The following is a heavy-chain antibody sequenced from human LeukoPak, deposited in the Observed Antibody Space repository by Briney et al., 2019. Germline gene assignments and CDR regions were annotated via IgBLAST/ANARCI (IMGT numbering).Heavy chain of an antibody. CDR3: ARHSQRVIVDELL. CDR2: IDPSDSYT. Sequence: GGSLRISCKASGYRFTTYWISWVRQMPGKGLEWMGRIDPSDSYTNYSPSFQGHVTISADKSLTTAYLQWSSLEASDTAMYYCARHSQRVIVDELLWGQGTLVTVSS. J-gene: IGHJ4*02. D-gene: IGHD6-13*01. V-gene: IGHV5-10-1*01. CDR1: GYRFTTYW.